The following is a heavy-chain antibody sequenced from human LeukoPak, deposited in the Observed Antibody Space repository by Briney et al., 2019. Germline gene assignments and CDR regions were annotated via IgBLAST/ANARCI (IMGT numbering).Heavy chain of an antibody. D-gene: IGHD1-14*01. CDR3: ARDGSPIKAVTEDYYYYGMDV. CDR1: GFTFSSYW. Sequence: GGSLRLSCAASGFTFSSYWMNWVRQAPGKGLEWVAVIWYDGSNKYYADSVKGRFTISRDNSKNTLYLQMNSLRAEDTAVYYCARDGSPIKAVTEDYYYYGMDVWGQGTTVTVSS. J-gene: IGHJ6*02. V-gene: IGHV3-33*08. CDR2: IWYDGSNK.